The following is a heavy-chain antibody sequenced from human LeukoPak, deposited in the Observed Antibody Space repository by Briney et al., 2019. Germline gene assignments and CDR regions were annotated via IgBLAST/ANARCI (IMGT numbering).Heavy chain of an antibody. CDR1: GFTFSSYG. V-gene: IGHV3-48*03. Sequence: PGGSLRLSCAASGFTFSSYGMNWVRQAPGKGLEWVSYISSSGSTIYYADSVKGRFTISRDNAKNSLYLQMNSLRAEDTAIYYCVKMVTGTWFDPWGQGILVTVSS. D-gene: IGHD1-14*01. CDR2: ISSSGSTI. J-gene: IGHJ5*02. CDR3: VKMVTGTWFDP.